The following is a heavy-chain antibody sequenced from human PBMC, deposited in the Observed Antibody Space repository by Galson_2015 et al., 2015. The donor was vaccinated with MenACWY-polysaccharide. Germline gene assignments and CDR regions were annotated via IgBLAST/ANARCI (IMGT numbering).Heavy chain of an antibody. Sequence: SETLSLTCTVSGGSVSGSSYYWGWIRQPPGKGLEWIASIYYSGNTYYNPSLKSRVTISVDTSKNQFSLKLTSVTAADTAVYYCARRTYLNWFDPWGQGTLVTVSS. V-gene: IGHV4-39*01. CDR1: GGSVSGSSYY. CDR2: IYYSGNT. CDR3: ARRTYLNWFDP. J-gene: IGHJ5*02.